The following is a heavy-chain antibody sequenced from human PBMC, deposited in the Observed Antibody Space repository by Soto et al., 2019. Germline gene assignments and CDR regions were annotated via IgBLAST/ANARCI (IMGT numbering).Heavy chain of an antibody. CDR2: ISYDGSNK. CDR1: GFTFSSYG. CDR3: AKDMDYDCWSGYQGLDY. J-gene: IGHJ4*02. D-gene: IGHD3-3*01. V-gene: IGHV3-30*18. Sequence: QVQLVESGGGVVQPGRSLRLSCAASGFTFSSYGMHWVRQAPGKGLEWVAVISYDGSNKYYADSVKGRFTISRDNSKNTLDLQMNSLRAEDTAVYYCAKDMDYDCWSGYQGLDYWGQGTLVTVSS.